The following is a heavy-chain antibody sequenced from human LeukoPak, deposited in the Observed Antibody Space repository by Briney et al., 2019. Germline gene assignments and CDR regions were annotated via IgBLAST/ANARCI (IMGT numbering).Heavy chain of an antibody. CDR2: INPNSGGT. CDR1: GYTFTGYY. CDR3: ATEYGDYSDGMDV. J-gene: IGHJ6*02. D-gene: IGHD4-17*01. Sequence: ASLKVSCKASGYTFTGYYMHWVRQAPGQGLEWMGWINPNSGGTNYAQKFQGRVTMTRDTSISTAYMELSRLRSDDTAVYYCATEYGDYSDGMDVWGQGTTVTVSS. V-gene: IGHV1-2*02.